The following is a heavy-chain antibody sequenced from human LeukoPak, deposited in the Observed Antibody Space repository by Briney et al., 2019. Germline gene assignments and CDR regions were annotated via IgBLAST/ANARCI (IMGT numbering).Heavy chain of an antibody. Sequence: PSETLSLTCTVSGGSLSSYYWSWIRQPPGKGLEWIGHIYYGGRTNYNPSLKSRVTISIDTSKTQFSLKLSSVTAADTAVYYCARGYQVVFDYWGQGTLVTVSS. CDR3: ARGYQVVFDY. V-gene: IGHV4-59*08. D-gene: IGHD2-15*01. CDR1: GGSLSSYY. CDR2: IYYGGRT. J-gene: IGHJ4*02.